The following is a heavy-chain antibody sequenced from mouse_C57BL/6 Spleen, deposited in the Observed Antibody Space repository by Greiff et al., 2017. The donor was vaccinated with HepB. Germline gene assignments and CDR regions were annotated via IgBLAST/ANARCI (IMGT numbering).Heavy chain of an antibody. J-gene: IGHJ3*01. D-gene: IGHD2-3*01. V-gene: IGHV1-69*01. CDR2: IDPSDSYT. CDR1: GYTFTSYW. CDR3: ARGRNGYYAWFAY. Sequence: VQLQQSGAELVMPGASVKLSCKASGYTFTSYWMHWVKQRPGQGLEWIGEIDPSDSYTNYNQKFKGKSTLTVDKSSSTAYMQLSSLTSEDSAVYYCARGRNGYYAWFAYWGQGTLVTVSA.